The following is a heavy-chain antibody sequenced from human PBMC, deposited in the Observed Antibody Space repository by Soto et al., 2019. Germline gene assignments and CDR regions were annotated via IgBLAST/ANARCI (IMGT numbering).Heavy chain of an antibody. D-gene: IGHD2-15*01. CDR3: ARGGVGYCSGGSCPNNWFDP. CDR1: GYTFTSYD. CDR2: ISAYNGNT. Sequence: ASVKVSCKASGYTFTSYDINWVRQATGQGLEWMGWISAYNGNTNYAQKLQGRVTMTTDTSTSTAYMELRSLRSDDTAVYYCARGGVGYCSGGSCPNNWFDPWGQGTLVTVSS. V-gene: IGHV1-18*01. J-gene: IGHJ5*02.